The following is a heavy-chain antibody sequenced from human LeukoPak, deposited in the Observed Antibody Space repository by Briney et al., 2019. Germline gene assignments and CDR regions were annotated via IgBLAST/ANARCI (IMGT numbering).Heavy chain of an antibody. CDR3: ARDGYYDILTGYSTDAFDI. V-gene: IGHV3-21*01. Sequence: GGSLRLSCAASGFTFSSYSMTWVRQAAGKGLEWVSSISSSSSYIYYADSVKGRFTISRDNAKNSLYLQMNSLRAEDTAVYYCARDGYYDILTGYSTDAFDIWGQGTMVTVSS. CDR2: ISSSSSYI. D-gene: IGHD3-9*01. CDR1: GFTFSSYS. J-gene: IGHJ3*02.